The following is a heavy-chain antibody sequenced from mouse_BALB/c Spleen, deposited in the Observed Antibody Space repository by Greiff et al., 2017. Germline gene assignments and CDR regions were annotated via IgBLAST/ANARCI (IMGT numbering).Heavy chain of an antibody. J-gene: IGHJ4*01. V-gene: IGHV1-47*01. CDR3: ASEWFYYYALDY. Sequence: VQLQQSGAELVKPGASVKMSCKAFGYTFTTYSIEWVKQNRGQSLEWIGNFHPYNDDTNYNEKFKGKAKFTVDKSSNTVYLKLSRLTSDDSAVYYCASEWFYYYALDYWGQGTSVTVSS. CDR2: FHPYNDDT. CDR1: GYTFTTYS. D-gene: IGHD2-2*01.